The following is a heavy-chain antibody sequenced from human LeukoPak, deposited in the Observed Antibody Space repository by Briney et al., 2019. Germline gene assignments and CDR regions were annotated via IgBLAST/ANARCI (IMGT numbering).Heavy chain of an antibody. D-gene: IGHD4/OR15-4a*01. J-gene: IGHJ6*02. Sequence: PSETLSLTCAVYGXSFSGYYGSWIRQPPGKGREWIGTIYDSGTTYYNPSLKSRVTISVDTSKTQFSLKLPSVPAADTAVYYCARHEANTMYYHYGMDVCGQGTTVTVSS. CDR1: GXSFSGYY. V-gene: IGHV4-34*01. CDR2: IYDSGTT. CDR3: ARHEANTMYYHYGMDV.